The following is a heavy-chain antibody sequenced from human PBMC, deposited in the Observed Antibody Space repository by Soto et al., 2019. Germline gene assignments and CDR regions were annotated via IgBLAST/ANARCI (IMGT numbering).Heavy chain of an antibody. J-gene: IGHJ4*02. CDR3: ARCGYYYLDY. CDR2: IYHSGGT. CDR1: SGSISSDNW. Sequence: QVQLQESGPGLVKPSGTLSLTCAVSSGSISSDNWWSWVRQPPGKGLEWIGEIYHSGGTNYNPSLKSRATISVDTSTNRFSLTLTSVTAADTAVYYCARCGYYYLDYWGQGAVVTVSS. D-gene: IGHD6-25*01. V-gene: IGHV4-4*02.